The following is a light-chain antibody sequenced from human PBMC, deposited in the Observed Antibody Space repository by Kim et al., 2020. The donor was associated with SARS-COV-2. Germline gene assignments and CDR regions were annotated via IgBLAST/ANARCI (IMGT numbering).Light chain of an antibody. CDR3: QQYYNYPWT. V-gene: IGKV1-8*01. J-gene: IGKJ1*01. CDR1: QDIGTY. CDR2: AAS. Sequence: ASTGDRVTITCRASQDIGTYLAWYQQKPVRAPKLLIYAASTLQSGVPSRFCGSGSGTDLTLTISCLQSEDFATYYCQQYYNYPWTFGPGTKVEIK.